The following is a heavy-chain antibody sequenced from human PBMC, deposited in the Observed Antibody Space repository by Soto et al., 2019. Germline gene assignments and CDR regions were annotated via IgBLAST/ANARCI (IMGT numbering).Heavy chain of an antibody. CDR3: AKMDVDSSPWSLRQKTHYYYYYYMDV. CDR2: ISGSGATT. D-gene: IGHD6-6*01. Sequence: GGSLRLSCAASGLTFRTYAMNWVRQAPGKGLEWVSLISGSGATTNYADSVKGRFTVSRDNSKNTLYLQMNSLRAEDTALYYCAKMDVDSSPWSLRQKTHYYYYYYMDVWGKGTTVTVSS. CDR1: GLTFRTYA. J-gene: IGHJ6*03. V-gene: IGHV3-23*01.